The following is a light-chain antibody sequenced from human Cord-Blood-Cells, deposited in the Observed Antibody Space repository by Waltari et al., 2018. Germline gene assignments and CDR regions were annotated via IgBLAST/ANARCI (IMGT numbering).Light chain of an antibody. CDR3: SSYTSSSTLV. CDR1: SSAVGGYNS. V-gene: IGLV2-14*01. J-gene: IGLJ3*02. CDR2: DVS. Sequence: QSAMTQPASVSGSPGQSITISCTGTSSAVGGYNSVSWYQQHPGKAPKRMIYDVSNRPSGVSNRFSGSKSGNTASLTISGLQAEDEADYYCSSYTSSSTLVFGGGTKLTVL.